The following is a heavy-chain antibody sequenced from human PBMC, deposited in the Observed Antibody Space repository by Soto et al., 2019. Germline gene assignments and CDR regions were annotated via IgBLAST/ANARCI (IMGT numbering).Heavy chain of an antibody. CDR1: GASTVSHYH. D-gene: IGHD1-26*01. CDR2: IFNSGTP. Sequence: QVQLQASGPGLVKPSQTLSLPCSVSGASTVSHYHWTWIRPPPGTCLECMGYIFNSGTPFYNPSLTSRLSISMDTSGNHFSLELRSVTAADTAVYYCALALGPTTGLDYWGQGTLVTVSS. V-gene: IGHV4-31*02. CDR3: ALALGPTTGLDY. J-gene: IGHJ4*02.